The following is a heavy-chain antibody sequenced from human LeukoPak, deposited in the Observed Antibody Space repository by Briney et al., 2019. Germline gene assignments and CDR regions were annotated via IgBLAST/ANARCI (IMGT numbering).Heavy chain of an antibody. D-gene: IGHD3-9*01. CDR1: GYSISSGYY. CDR3: ARESRYYDILTVRYYYGMDV. J-gene: IGHJ6*04. Sequence: SETLSLTCAVSGYSISSGYYWGWIRQPPGKGLEWIGSIYHSGSTYYNPFLKSRVTISVDTSKNQFSLKLSSVTAADTAVYYCARESRYYDILTVRYYYGMDVWGKGTTVTVSS. CDR2: IYHSGST. V-gene: IGHV4-38-2*02.